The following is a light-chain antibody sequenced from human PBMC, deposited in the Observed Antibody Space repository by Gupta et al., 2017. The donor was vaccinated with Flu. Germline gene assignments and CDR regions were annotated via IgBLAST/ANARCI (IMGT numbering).Light chain of an antibody. Sequence: QSVLAQPPSASGTPGQRVTISCSGSSSNIGSNTVNWYQQVPGTSPQLLIYGSNQRPSGVPDRFAGSKSGTSASLAISGLQSEDEADYYCAAWDDSLNGHYVFGTGTKVTVL. CDR1: SSNIGSNT. J-gene: IGLJ1*01. CDR3: AAWDDSLNGHYV. CDR2: GSN. V-gene: IGLV1-44*01.